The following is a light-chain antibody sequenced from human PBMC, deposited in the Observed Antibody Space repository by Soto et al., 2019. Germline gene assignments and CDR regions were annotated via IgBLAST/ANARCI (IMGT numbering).Light chain of an antibody. CDR2: RSN. Sequence: QSVLTQPPSVSGAPGQRVTISCNGSSSNIGAGYDVNWYQQVPGTAPKLLIYRSNNRPSGVPDRFSASKSGTSASLAITGLQAEDEADYFCQSYDTSLSGSLVVFGGGTKLTVL. V-gene: IGLV1-40*01. J-gene: IGLJ2*01. CDR1: SSNIGAGYD. CDR3: QSYDTSLSGSLVV.